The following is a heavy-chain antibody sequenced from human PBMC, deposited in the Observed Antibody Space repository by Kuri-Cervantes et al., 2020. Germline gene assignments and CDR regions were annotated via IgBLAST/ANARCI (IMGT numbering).Heavy chain of an antibody. Sequence: SETLSLTCTVSGVSISIYNWSWIRQRAGKGLEWIGRIYTSGSTNYHPSLKSRVTISVDTSKSQFSLRLSSVTTADTAVYYCARDYGSHEYGDYWFDPWGQGTLVTVSS. CDR2: IYTSGST. V-gene: IGHV4-4*07. CDR1: GVSISIYN. D-gene: IGHD4-17*01. CDR3: ARDYGSHEYGDYWFDP. J-gene: IGHJ5*02.